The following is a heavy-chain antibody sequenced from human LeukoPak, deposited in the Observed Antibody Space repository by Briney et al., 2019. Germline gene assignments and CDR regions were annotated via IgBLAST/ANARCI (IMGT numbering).Heavy chain of an antibody. CDR2: IYYSGST. V-gene: IGHV4-39*07. CDR1: GGSISSSSYY. D-gene: IGHD3-22*01. J-gene: IGHJ3*02. Sequence: SETLSLTCTVSGGSISSSSYYWGWIRQPPGKGLERIGSIYYSGSTNYNPSLKSRVTISVDTSKNQFSLKLSSVTAADTAVYYCARERYYYDSSGYYPHDAFDIWGQGTMVTVSS. CDR3: ARERYYYDSSGYYPHDAFDI.